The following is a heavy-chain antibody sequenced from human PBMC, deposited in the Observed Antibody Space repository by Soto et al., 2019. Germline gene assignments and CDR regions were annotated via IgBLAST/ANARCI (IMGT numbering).Heavy chain of an antibody. Sequence: EVQLVESGGGLVQPGGSLRLSCAASGFTFSSYWMSWVRQTPGEGLVWVANMNQDGSGKYYVDSMKGRFTISRDNAKNSLYMQMTSLRAEDTAVYYCARDRVVTTRIKAPDIWGQGTLVTVSS. CDR1: GFTFSSYW. D-gene: IGHD4-4*01. J-gene: IGHJ4*02. V-gene: IGHV3-7*01. CDR2: MNQDGSGK. CDR3: ARDRVVTTRIKAPDI.